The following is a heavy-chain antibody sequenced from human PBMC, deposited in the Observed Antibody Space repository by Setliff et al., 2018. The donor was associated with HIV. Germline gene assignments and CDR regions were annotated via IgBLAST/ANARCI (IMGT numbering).Heavy chain of an antibody. CDR3: AREGDCSGGSCYYYYGMDV. Sequence: SVKVSCKASGGTFSSYAISWVRQAPGQGLEWMGGIIPIFGTANYAQKFQGRVTITTDESTSTAYMELSSLRSEDTAVYYCAREGDCSGGSCYYYYGMDVWGQGTTVTLSS. D-gene: IGHD2-15*01. CDR2: IIPIFGTA. J-gene: IGHJ6*02. CDR1: GGTFSSYA. V-gene: IGHV1-69*05.